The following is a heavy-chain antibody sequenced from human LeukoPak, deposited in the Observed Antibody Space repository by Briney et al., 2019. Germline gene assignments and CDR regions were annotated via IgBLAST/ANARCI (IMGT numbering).Heavy chain of an antibody. CDR1: GGSISNYY. J-gene: IGHJ3*02. V-gene: IGHV4-59*01. CDR3: ARDRVSHAFDI. Sequence: PSETLSLTCTVSGGSISNYYWSWIRQPPGKGLEWIGYIYYSGSTNYNPSLKSRVTISVDTSKNQFSLKLSSVTAADTAVYYCARDRVSHAFDIWGQGTMVTVSS. D-gene: IGHD3-10*01. CDR2: IYYSGST.